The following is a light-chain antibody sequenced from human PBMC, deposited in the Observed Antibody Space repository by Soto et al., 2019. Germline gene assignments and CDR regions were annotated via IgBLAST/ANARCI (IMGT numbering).Light chain of an antibody. Sequence: DIQMTQSPSSLSASVGDRVTITCRASQRISSYLNWYQQKPGKAPNLLIYAASTLQSGVPSRFSGSGSGTDFTLTIRSLQPEDFATYYCQQSYTTPLTFGGGTKVEIK. CDR1: QRISSY. V-gene: IGKV1-39*01. CDR3: QQSYTTPLT. CDR2: AAS. J-gene: IGKJ4*01.